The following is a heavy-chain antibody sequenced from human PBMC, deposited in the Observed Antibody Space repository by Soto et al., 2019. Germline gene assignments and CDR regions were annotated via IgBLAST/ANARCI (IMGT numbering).Heavy chain of an antibody. J-gene: IGHJ4*02. D-gene: IGHD1-26*01. CDR1: GFIFSGSA. CDR3: IRGASPYYYDY. Sequence: EVQLVESGGGLVQPGGSLKLYCAASGFIFSGSAVHWVRQASGKGLEWVGRILSKAGNYATAYPASMKGRFTISRDDSENTAFLQMNSLKTEDTAVYYCIRGASPYYYDYWGQGTLVSVSS. V-gene: IGHV3-73*01. CDR2: ILSKAGNYAT.